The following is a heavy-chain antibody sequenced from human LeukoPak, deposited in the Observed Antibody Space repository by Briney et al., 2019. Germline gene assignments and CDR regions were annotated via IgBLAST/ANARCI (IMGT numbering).Heavy chain of an antibody. Sequence: PGGSLRLSCAAYGFTFSSYSMNWVRQAPGRGLEWVSYISSSSSTIYYADSVKGRFTISRDNAKNSLYLQMNSLRAEDTAVYICARQRGGSKNFDYWAQGTLVTVSS. CDR2: ISSSSSTI. J-gene: IGHJ4*02. CDR1: GFTFSSYS. V-gene: IGHV3-48*01. CDR3: ARQRGGSKNFDY. D-gene: IGHD3-10*01.